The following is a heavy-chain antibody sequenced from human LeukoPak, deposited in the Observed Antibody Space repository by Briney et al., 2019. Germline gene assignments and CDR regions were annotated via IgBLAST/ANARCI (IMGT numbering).Heavy chain of an antibody. D-gene: IGHD5-12*01. Sequence: ASVKVSCKVSGHTLTELSMHRVRQAPGKGLEWMGGFDPEDGETIYAQKFQGRVTMTEDTSTDTAYMELSSLRSEDTAVYYCATYSGYYLGFDYWGQGTLVTVSS. V-gene: IGHV1-24*01. J-gene: IGHJ4*02. CDR2: FDPEDGET. CDR3: ATYSGYYLGFDY. CDR1: GHTLTELS.